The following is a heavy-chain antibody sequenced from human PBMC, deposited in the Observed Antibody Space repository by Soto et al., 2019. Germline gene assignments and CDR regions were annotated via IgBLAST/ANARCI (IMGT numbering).Heavy chain of an antibody. Sequence: VQLVQSGAEVKKPGSSVKVSCKASGGTFSSYTISWVRQAPGQGLEWMGRIIPILGIANYAQKFQGRVTITADKSTSTAYMELSSLRSEDTAVYYCARDPGRVTMVRGFYYYYGMDVWGQGTTVTVSS. CDR1: GGTFSSYT. CDR2: IIPILGIA. D-gene: IGHD3-10*01. V-gene: IGHV1-69*08. CDR3: ARDPGRVTMVRGFYYYYGMDV. J-gene: IGHJ6*02.